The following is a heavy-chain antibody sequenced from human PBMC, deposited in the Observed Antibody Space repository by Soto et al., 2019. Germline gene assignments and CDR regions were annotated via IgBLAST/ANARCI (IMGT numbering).Heavy chain of an antibody. D-gene: IGHD3-22*01. CDR3: ARDPAYYYDSSGYYYSWFDP. CDR2: IYYSGST. V-gene: IGHV4-59*01. Sequence: SETLSLTCTVSGGSISSYYWSWLRQPPGKGLEWIGYIYYSGSTNYNPSLKSRVTISVDTSKNQFSLKLSSVTAADTAVYYCARDPAYYYDSSGYYYSWFDPWGQGTLVTVSS. J-gene: IGHJ5*02. CDR1: GGSISSYY.